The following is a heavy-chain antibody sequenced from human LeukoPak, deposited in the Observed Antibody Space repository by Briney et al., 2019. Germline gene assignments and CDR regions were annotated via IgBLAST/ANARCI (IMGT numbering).Heavy chain of an antibody. J-gene: IGHJ4*02. CDR3: ARVNRRFLEWLFGY. CDR2: ISAYNGNT. CDR1: GYTFTSYG. Sequence: ASVKVTCKASGYTFTSYGISWVRRAPGQGLEWMGWISAYNGNTNYAQKLQGRVTMTTDTSTSTAYMELRSLRSDDTAVYYCARVNRRFLEWLFGYWGQGTLVTVSS. V-gene: IGHV1-18*01. D-gene: IGHD3-3*01.